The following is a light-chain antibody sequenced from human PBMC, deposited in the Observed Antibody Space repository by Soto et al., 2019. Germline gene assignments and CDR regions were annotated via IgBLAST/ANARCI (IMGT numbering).Light chain of an antibody. Sequence: EIVLTQSPASPSLSPGERATLSCRASQSFDSYLVWYQQKPGQAPRLLIFGASNRATGIPARFSGSGSGTDFTLTINSLEPEDFAVYYCQQRNNWPITFGQGTRLEIK. CDR1: QSFDSY. V-gene: IGKV3-11*01. CDR3: QQRNNWPIT. J-gene: IGKJ5*01. CDR2: GAS.